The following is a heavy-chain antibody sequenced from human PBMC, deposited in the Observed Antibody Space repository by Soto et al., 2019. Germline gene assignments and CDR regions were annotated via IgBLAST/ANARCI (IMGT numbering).Heavy chain of an antibody. CDR2: IIPIFGTA. V-gene: IGHV1-69*13. CDR3: ARHESLGIMITFGGVVDY. CDR1: GGTFSSYA. J-gene: IGHJ4*02. D-gene: IGHD3-16*01. Sequence: GASVKVSCKASGGTFSSYAISWGRQAPGEGLEWMGGIIPIFGTANYAQKFQGRVTITADESTSTAYMELSSLRSEDTAVYYCARHESLGIMITFGGVVDYSGQGTLVTVSS.